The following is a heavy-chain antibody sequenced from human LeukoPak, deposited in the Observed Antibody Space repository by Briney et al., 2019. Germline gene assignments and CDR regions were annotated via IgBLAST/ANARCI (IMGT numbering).Heavy chain of an antibody. J-gene: IGHJ4*02. V-gene: IGHV1-69*04. D-gene: IGHD6-13*01. Sequence: GASVKVSCKASGGTFSSYAISWVRQAPGQGLEWMGRIIPILGIANYAQKFQGRVTITADKSTSTAYMELSSLRSEDTAVYYCARAQSGYSSSGTPYWGQGALVTVSS. CDR2: IIPILGIA. CDR3: ARAQSGYSSSGTPY. CDR1: GGTFSSYA.